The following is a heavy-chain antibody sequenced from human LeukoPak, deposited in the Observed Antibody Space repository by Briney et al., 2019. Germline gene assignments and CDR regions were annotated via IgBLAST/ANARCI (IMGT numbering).Heavy chain of an antibody. CDR1: GFTFSSYA. D-gene: IGHD3/OR15-3a*01. CDR3: ARDREADLWNGYSTIDY. V-gene: IGHV3-30-3*01. J-gene: IGHJ4*02. CDR2: ISYDGSNK. Sequence: GGSLRLSCVASGFTFSSYAMHWVRQAPGKGLEWVAVISYDGSNKYDADSVKGRLTISRDNSKNTLYLQMNSLRAEDTAVYYCARDREADLWNGYSTIDYWGQGTLVTVSS.